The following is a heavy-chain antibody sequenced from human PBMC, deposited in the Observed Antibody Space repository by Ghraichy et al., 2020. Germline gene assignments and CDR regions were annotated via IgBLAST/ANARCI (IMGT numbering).Heavy chain of an antibody. CDR3: ARDHGYSSGLVDY. Sequence: GGSLRLSCAASGFSFSSYSMNGVRQAPGKGLEWVSSISSSSSYRYYADSVKGRFTISRDNAKNSLYLQMNSLRAEDTAVYYCARDHGYSSGLVDYWGQGTLVTVSS. CDR2: ISSSSSYR. D-gene: IGHD6-19*01. V-gene: IGHV3-21*01. CDR1: GFSFSSYS. J-gene: IGHJ4*02.